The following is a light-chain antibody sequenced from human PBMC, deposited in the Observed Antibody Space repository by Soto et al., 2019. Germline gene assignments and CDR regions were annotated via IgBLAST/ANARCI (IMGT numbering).Light chain of an antibody. CDR2: EVV. CDR3: SSFTSSSTWV. V-gene: IGLV2-14*01. Sequence: QAVVTQPASVSGSPGQSITISCTGTSGDIGGYNSVSWYQQHPGKAPKLLIYEVVKRPSGVSNRFSGSKSGNTASLTISGLQADDEADYYCSSFTSSSTWVFGGGTKVTVL. CDR1: SGDIGGYNS. J-gene: IGLJ3*02.